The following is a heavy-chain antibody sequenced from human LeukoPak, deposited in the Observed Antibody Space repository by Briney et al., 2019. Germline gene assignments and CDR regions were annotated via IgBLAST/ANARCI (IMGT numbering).Heavy chain of an antibody. Sequence: SETLSLTCTVSGGSISSYYWSWIRQPAGKGLEWIGRIYTSGSTNYNPSLKSRVTMSVDTSKNQFSLKLSSVTAADTAVYYCARDRSSSRGGVGDFDYWGQGTLVTVSS. D-gene: IGHD6-6*01. J-gene: IGHJ4*02. CDR1: GGSISSYY. CDR2: IYTSGST. CDR3: ARDRSSSRGGVGDFDY. V-gene: IGHV4-4*07.